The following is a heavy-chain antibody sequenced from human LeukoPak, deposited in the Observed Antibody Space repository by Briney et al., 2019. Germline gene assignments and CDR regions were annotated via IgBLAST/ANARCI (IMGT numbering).Heavy chain of an antibody. Sequence: GGSLRLSCAASAFTFSSYAMSWVRQAPGKGLEWVSAISGSGGSTYYADSVKGRFTISRDNSKNTLYLQMNSLRAEDTAVYYCAKHGSGSSITGYWGQGTLVTVSS. CDR2: ISGSGGST. D-gene: IGHD6-6*01. CDR3: AKHGSGSSITGY. CDR1: AFTFSSYA. J-gene: IGHJ4*02. V-gene: IGHV3-23*01.